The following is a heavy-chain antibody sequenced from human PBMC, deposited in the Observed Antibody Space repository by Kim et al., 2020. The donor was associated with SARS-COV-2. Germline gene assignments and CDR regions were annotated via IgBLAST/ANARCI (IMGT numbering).Heavy chain of an antibody. CDR2: INSDGTTT. J-gene: IGHJ4*02. V-gene: IGHV3-74*01. CDR3: ARDPLRVHGDDY. D-gene: IGHD3-10*01. CDR1: GFTLTSYW. Sequence: GGSLRLSCVASGFTLTSYWMHWVRQAPGKGLVWVSRINSDGTTTDYADSVKGRFTISRDNAKNTLYLQMNRLRAEDTAVYYCARDPLRVHGDDYWGQGTLVTVSS.